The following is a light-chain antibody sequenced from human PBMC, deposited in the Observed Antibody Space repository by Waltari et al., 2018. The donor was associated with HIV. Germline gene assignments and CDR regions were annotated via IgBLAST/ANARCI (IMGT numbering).Light chain of an antibody. Sequence: QSALTQPASVSGSPGQSITIPCTGTSSDTGNYNLVSWYQLYPGKAPKLSIYEDNKRPSGVSNRFSGSKSADTASLTISGLQAEDEADYYCCAYAGGLEFGGGTKLTVL. J-gene: IGLJ2*01. CDR2: EDN. CDR1: SSDTGNYNL. CDR3: CAYAGGLE. V-gene: IGLV2-23*01.